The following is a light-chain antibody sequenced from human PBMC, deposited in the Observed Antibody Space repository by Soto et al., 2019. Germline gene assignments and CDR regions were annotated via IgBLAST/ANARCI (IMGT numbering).Light chain of an antibody. CDR3: QQYGSLSWT. Sequence: EIVLTHSPGTLSLSPGEIAALSCRASERLSSVYLAWYQQRPGQPPRLLIYGASNRATGIPDRFSGSGSGTDFTLTISRLEPEDFAVYYCQQYGSLSWTFGQGTKVDIK. CDR2: GAS. J-gene: IGKJ1*01. CDR1: ERLSSVY. V-gene: IGKV3-20*01.